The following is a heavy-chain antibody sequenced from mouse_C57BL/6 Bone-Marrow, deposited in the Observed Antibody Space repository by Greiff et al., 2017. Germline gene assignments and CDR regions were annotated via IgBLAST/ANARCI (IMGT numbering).Heavy chain of an antibody. CDR1: GFTFSSYA. CDR3: ARAGDYDVDY. V-gene: IGHV5-4*03. J-gene: IGHJ2*01. CDR2: ISDGGSYT. D-gene: IGHD2-4*01. Sequence: EVMLVESGGGLVKPGGSLKLSCAASGFTFSSYAMSWVRQTPEKRLEWVATISDGGSYTYYPDNVKGRFTSSRDNAKNNLYLQMSHLKSEDTAMYYCARAGDYDVDYWGQGTTLTVSS.